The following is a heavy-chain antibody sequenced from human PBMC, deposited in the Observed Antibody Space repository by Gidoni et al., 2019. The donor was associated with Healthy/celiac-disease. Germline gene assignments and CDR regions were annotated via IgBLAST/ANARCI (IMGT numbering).Heavy chain of an antibody. D-gene: IGHD5-18*01. CDR2: ISYDGSNK. CDR1: GVPFSSYG. V-gene: IGHV3-30*18. J-gene: IGHJ4*02. CDR3: AKRISGIQLWPDY. Sequence: QVQPVESGGGVVQPGRSLRLYCAASGVPFSSYGMHWVRQAPGKGLGWVAVISYDGSNKYYADSVKGRFTISRDNSKNTLYLQMNSLRAEDTAVYYCAKRISGIQLWPDYWGQGTLVTVSS.